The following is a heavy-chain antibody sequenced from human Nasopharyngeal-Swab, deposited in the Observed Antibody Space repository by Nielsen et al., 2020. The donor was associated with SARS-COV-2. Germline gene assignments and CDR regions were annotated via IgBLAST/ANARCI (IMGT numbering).Heavy chain of an antibody. J-gene: IGHJ6*02. V-gene: IGHV1-69*13. CDR2: IIPIFGTA. CDR3: ARGFIQLLHPYYYYGMDV. Sequence: SVKVSCKASGGTFSSYAISWVRQAPGQGLEWMGGIIPIFGTANYAQRFQGRVTITADESTSTAYMELSSLRSEDTAVYYCARGFIQLLHPYYYYGMDVWGQGTTVTVSS. CDR1: GGTFSSYA. D-gene: IGHD2-2*01.